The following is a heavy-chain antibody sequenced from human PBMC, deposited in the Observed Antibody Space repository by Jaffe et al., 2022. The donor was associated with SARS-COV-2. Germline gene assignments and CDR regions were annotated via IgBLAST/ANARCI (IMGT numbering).Heavy chain of an antibody. V-gene: IGHV1-3*01. J-gene: IGHJ5*02. CDR1: GYTFTSYA. CDR2: INAGNGNT. CDR3: ARGWGIAVAVNWFDP. Sequence: QVQLVQSGAEVKKPGASVKVSCKASGYTFTSYAMHWVRQAPGQRLEWMGWINAGNGNTKYSQKFQGRVTITRDTSASTAYMELSSLRSEDTAVYYCARGWGIAVAVNWFDPWGQGTLVTVSS. D-gene: IGHD6-19*01.